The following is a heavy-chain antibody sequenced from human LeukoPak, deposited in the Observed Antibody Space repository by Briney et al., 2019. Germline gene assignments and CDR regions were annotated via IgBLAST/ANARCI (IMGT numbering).Heavy chain of an antibody. V-gene: IGHV1-2*02. CDR3: ARVGAAGTIFFDY. Sequence: ASVKVSCKASGYTFTGYYMHWVRQAPGQELEWMGWINPNSGGTNYAQKFQGRVTMTRDTSISTAYMELSRLRSDDTAVYYCARVGAAGTIFFDYWGQGTLVTVSS. CDR1: GYTFTGYY. D-gene: IGHD6-19*01. CDR2: INPNSGGT. J-gene: IGHJ4*02.